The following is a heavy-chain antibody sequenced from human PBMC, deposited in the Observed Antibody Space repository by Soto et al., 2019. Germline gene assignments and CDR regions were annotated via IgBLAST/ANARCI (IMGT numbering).Heavy chain of an antibody. CDR1: GLIFSNYK. Sequence: EVLLLESGGGLVQPGGYLRISFAVSGLIFSNYKMPWVRQAPGKGVVWVSRINTDGSITDYADSVKGRINASRDNPKNTLYLKMNRPRAEDTAMHYCARGPDGLPYWGQGTLVTFSS. CDR2: INTDGSIT. J-gene: IGHJ4*02. CDR3: ARGPDGLPY. V-gene: IGHV3-74*01.